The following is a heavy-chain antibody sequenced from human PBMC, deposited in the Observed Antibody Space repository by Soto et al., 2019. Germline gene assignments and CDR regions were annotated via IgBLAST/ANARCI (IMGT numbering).Heavy chain of an antibody. CDR2: ISAYNGNT. CDR1: GYTFTSYG. V-gene: IGHV1-18*01. CDR3: ARVKSSRLRLYYYYYYGMDV. Sequence: ASVKVSCKASGYTFTSYGISWVRQAPGQGLEWMGWISAYNGNTNYAQKLQGRVTMTTDTSTSTAYMELRSLRSDDTAVYYCARVKSSRLRLYYYYYYGMDVWGQGTTVTVSS. J-gene: IGHJ6*02. D-gene: IGHD5-12*01.